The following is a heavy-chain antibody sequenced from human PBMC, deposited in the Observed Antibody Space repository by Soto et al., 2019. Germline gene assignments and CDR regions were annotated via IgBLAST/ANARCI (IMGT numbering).Heavy chain of an antibody. CDR2: IGGSDTFT. CDR3: VRDGSLLGMTR. Sequence: EVQLVESGGGLVKPGESLRLSCVASGFTFKNYNMNWVRQAPGKGLEWVSSIGGSDTFTYYADSVKGQFTICRDNAKISLFLQINSLRVEDTAVYFCVRDGSLLGMTRWGQGTLVTVSS. V-gene: IGHV3-21*02. D-gene: IGHD3-10*01. CDR1: GFTFKNYN. J-gene: IGHJ4*02.